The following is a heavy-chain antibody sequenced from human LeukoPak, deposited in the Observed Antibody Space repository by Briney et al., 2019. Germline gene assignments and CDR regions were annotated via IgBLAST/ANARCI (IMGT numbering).Heavy chain of an antibody. Sequence: GGSLRLSCVASTFSFSRYPMGWVRQAPGKGLEWVSGISASGDGTYYADPVKGRFTISRDNSKDTLYLQMNSLRAEDTAQYFCAKSLLTTATGTGRAFDIWGQGTMVTVSS. J-gene: IGHJ3*02. D-gene: IGHD1-1*01. CDR2: ISASGDGT. CDR1: TFSFSRYP. CDR3: AKSLLTTATGTGRAFDI. V-gene: IGHV3-23*01.